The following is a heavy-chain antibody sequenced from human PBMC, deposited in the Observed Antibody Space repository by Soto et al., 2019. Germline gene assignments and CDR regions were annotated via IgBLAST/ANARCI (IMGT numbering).Heavy chain of an antibody. D-gene: IGHD5-18*01. Sequence: GGSLRLSCAASGFTFSDYAMHWVRQAPGKGLEWVAVVSHDGRNTHYADSVKGRFTISRDNSKNTLYLQMNSLRAEDTAVYYCARDPLWGTAMVLWYFDLWGRGTLVTVSS. J-gene: IGHJ2*01. V-gene: IGHV3-30*03. CDR2: VSHDGRNT. CDR3: ARDPLWGTAMVLWYFDL. CDR1: GFTFSDYA.